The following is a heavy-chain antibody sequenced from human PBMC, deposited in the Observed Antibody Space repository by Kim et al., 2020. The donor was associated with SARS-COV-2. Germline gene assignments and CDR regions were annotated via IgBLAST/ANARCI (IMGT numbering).Heavy chain of an antibody. V-gene: IGHV4-39*01. CDR2: VHYGGSA. J-gene: IGHJ3*02. CDR3: ARHFDYPSAFDI. D-gene: IGHD4-17*01. Sequence: SETLSLTCSASGGSISDTTYYWGWIRRPPGKGLEWIGSVHYGGSANQNPSLKSRVSISVDTSKNQFSLKLSSVTATDTAVYYCARHFDYPSAFDIWGQGTMVTVSS. CDR1: GGSISDTTYY.